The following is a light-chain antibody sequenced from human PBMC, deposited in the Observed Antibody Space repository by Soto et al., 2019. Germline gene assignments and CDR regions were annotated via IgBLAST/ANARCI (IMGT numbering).Light chain of an antibody. CDR3: SSYTNIKTRACV. J-gene: IGLJ1*01. V-gene: IGLV2-14*01. Sequence: QSALTQPASVSGSPGQSNTISCTGTSGDIGSYNRVSWYQQHPGKAPKLIIYEVTDRPSGVSNRFSGSKSGNTASLTISGLQAEDEAEYYCSSYTNIKTRACVFGTGTKVTVL. CDR2: EVT. CDR1: SGDIGSYNR.